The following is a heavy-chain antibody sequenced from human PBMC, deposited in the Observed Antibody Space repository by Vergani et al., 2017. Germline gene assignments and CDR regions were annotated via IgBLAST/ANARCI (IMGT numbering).Heavy chain of an antibody. V-gene: IGHV3-30*04. CDR2: ISYDGSNK. J-gene: IGHJ1*01. Sequence: HVQLVESGGGVVQPGRSLRLSCAASGFTFSSYAMHWVRQAPGKGLEWVAVISYDGSNKYYADSVKGRFTISRDNSKNTLYLQMNSLRAEDTAVYYCARAAIIASAGPFQHWGQGTLVTVSS. CDR1: GFTFSSYA. D-gene: IGHD6-13*01. CDR3: ARAAIIASAGPFQH.